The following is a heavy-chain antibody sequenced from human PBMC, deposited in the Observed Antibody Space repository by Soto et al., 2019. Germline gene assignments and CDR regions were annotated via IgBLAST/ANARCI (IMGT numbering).Heavy chain of an antibody. D-gene: IGHD2-2*01. J-gene: IGHJ4*02. V-gene: IGHV3-21*01. CDR3: AREDSIIIPAVSDF. Sequence: GGSLRLSCTVSGFAFNNYGINWVRQAPGKGLEWVSSISKSDYTYYSDSVKGRFTISRDNAENSVSLQMNTLRVEDTAVYYCAREDSIIIPAVSDFWGQGTLVTVSS. CDR2: ISKSDYT. CDR1: GFAFNNYG.